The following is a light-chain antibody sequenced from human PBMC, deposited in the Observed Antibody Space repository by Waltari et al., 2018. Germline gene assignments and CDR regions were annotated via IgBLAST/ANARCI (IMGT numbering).Light chain of an antibody. CDR1: RRISDNS. V-gene: IGKV3-20*01. J-gene: IGKJ4*01. Sequence: NVLTQSPGTLSLSPGEGATLSCRASRRISDNSLAWFQQKPGQAPSLLLYGAASRATGVPDRFSGSGSGTDFTLTISRLEPEDFVVYYCHQYGSSWRTFGGGTKVEIK. CDR3: HQYGSSWRT. CDR2: GAA.